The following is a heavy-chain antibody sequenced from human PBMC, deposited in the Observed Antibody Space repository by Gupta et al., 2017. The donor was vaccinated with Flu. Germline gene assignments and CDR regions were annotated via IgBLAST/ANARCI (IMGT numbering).Heavy chain of an antibody. J-gene: IGHJ6*02. CDR1: GFTFSSYA. Sequence: EVQLLESGGGLVQPGGSLRLSCAASGFTFSSYAMSWVRQAPGKGLEWVSAISGSGGSTYYADSVKGRFTISRDNSKNTLYLQMNSLRAEDTAVYYCAKDSRSRVVAVATYYYYGMDVWGQGTTVTVSS. V-gene: IGHV3-23*01. D-gene: IGHD6-19*01. CDR2: ISGSGGST. CDR3: AKDSRSRVVAVATYYYYGMDV.